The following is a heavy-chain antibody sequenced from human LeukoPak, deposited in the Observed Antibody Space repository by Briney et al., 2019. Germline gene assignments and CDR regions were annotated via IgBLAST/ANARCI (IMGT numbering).Heavy chain of an antibody. D-gene: IGHD3-10*01. CDR3: ALFMVRGVILADY. CDR1: GGSFSGYY. CDR2: INHSGST. J-gene: IGHJ4*02. V-gene: IGHV4-34*01. Sequence: SETLSLTCAVYGGSFSGYYWSWIRQPPGKGLEWIGEINHSGSTNYNSSLKSRVTISVDTSKNQFSLKLSSVTAADTAVYYCALFMVRGVILADYWGQGTLVTVSS.